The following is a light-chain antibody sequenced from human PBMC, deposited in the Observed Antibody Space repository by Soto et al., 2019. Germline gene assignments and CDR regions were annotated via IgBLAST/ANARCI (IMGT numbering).Light chain of an antibody. Sequence: EVVLTQFPATLSLSPGDRAALSCKASQSVHNFLAWYQQRPGQAPRLLIYGASNRAAGIPDRFSGSGSGTDFTLPINCLDPEDFATYYCQQCNTFWTFGQGTKVEIK. CDR1: QSVHNF. CDR2: GAS. J-gene: IGKJ1*01. V-gene: IGKV3-11*01. CDR3: QQCNTFWT.